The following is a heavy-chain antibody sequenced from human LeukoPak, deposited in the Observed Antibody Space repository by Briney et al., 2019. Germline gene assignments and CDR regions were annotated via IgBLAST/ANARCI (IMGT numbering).Heavy chain of an antibody. D-gene: IGHD2-15*01. CDR2: ISGSGGST. CDR1: GFTFSSYA. CDR3: ARDYCTGGSCYFDY. Sequence: HSGGSLRLSCAASGFTFSSYAMSWVRQAPGKGLVWVSGISGSGGSTYYADSVHGRFTISRDNSKNTLYLQMNSLRAEDTAVYYCARDYCTGGSCYFDYWGQGTLVTVSS. J-gene: IGHJ4*02. V-gene: IGHV3-23*01.